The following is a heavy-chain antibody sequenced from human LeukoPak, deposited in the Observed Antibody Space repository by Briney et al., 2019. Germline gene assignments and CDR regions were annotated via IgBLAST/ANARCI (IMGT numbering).Heavy chain of an antibody. CDR3: ASLIVGSGSYPDF. Sequence: GVSLRLSHAASGFTLHTYAMHWERQAPGQGLEGVALIWHDGSHKFYSNSVRGQLTISRDNSKNTLYLQLNNLRPEDPAVYYFASLIVGSGSYPDFWGQGTLVTVSS. V-gene: IGHV3-33*01. D-gene: IGHD3-10*01. CDR1: GFTLHTYA. J-gene: IGHJ4*02. CDR2: IWHDGSHK.